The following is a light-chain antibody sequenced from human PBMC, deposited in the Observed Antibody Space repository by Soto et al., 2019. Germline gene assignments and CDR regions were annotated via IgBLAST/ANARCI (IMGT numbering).Light chain of an antibody. CDR2: GTS. Sequence: EIVMTQSPATLPLSPGDRATLSCRASQFMSSNYLSWYQQKPGQAPRLLIYGTSTRATGIPDRFSGSGSETDFTLTISSLQPEDFAVYYCQQDYNLPWTFGHGTKVEIK. CDR1: QFMSSNY. J-gene: IGKJ1*01. CDR3: QQDYNLPWT. V-gene: IGKV3D-7*01.